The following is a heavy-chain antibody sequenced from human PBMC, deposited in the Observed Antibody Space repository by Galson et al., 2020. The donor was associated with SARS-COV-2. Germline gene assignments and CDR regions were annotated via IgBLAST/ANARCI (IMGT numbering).Heavy chain of an antibody. CDR3: ARSRMIRDPPFLGAY. Sequence: SETLSLTCSVSGGSISNYYWSWIRQTPGKGLEWIGQIFYSGSTSYNPSLKSRVTMSVDMSKNHFSLRLNSVTAADTAVYYCARSRMIRDPPFLGAYWGQGTLVTVSS. CDR1: GGSISNYY. D-gene: IGHD3-10*01. J-gene: IGHJ4*02. CDR2: IFYSGST. V-gene: IGHV4-59*01.